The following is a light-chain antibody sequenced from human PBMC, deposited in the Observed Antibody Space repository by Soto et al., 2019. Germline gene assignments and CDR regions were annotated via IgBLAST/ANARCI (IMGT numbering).Light chain of an antibody. CDR2: KAS. J-gene: IGKJ1*01. V-gene: IGKV1-5*03. CDR3: QHYNSYSEA. Sequence: DIQMTQSPSTLSVSVVDRFTIPCRASQTISSWLAWYQQKPGKAPKLLIYKASTLKSGVPSRFSGSGSGTEFTLTISSLQPDDFATYYCQHYNSYSEAFGQGTKVDI. CDR1: QTISSW.